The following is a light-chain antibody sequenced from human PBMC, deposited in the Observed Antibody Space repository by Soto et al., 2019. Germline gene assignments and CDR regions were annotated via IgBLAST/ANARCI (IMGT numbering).Light chain of an antibody. Sequence: DIQLTQSPSFLSASVGDRVTITCRASQGISSYLAWYQQKPGKAPKLLIYAASTLHSGVPSRFSGSGSGTEFTLTISSLQPEDFATYYCQQFNSYPLTFGGGTNVEIK. CDR2: AAS. J-gene: IGKJ4*01. CDR1: QGISSY. CDR3: QQFNSYPLT. V-gene: IGKV1-9*01.